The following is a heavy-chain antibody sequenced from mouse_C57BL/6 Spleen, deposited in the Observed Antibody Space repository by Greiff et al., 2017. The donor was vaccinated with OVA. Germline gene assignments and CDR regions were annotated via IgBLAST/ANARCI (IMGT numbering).Heavy chain of an antibody. Sequence: VQLQQPGAELVKPGASVKLSCKASGYTFTSYWMHWVKQRPGRGLEWIGRIDPNSGGTKYNEKFKSKGTLTVDKPSSTAYMQLSSLTYEDAAVYYCARSGAITTVVATPFAYWGQGTLVTVSA. D-gene: IGHD1-1*01. J-gene: IGHJ3*01. CDR1: GYTFTSYW. CDR2: IDPNSGGT. V-gene: IGHV1-72*01. CDR3: ARSGAITTVVATPFAY.